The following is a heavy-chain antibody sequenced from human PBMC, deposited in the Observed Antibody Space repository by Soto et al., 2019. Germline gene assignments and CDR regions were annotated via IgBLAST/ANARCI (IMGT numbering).Heavy chain of an antibody. J-gene: IGHJ4*02. Sequence: SVKVSCKASGGTFSSYAISWVRQAPGQGLAWMGGIIPIFGTANYAQKFQGRVTITADKSTSTAYMERSSLISEDTAVYYCASLIAAAGFDYGCQGTLVTGSS. V-gene: IGHV1-69*06. CDR1: GGTFSSYA. CDR2: IIPIFGTA. CDR3: ASLIAAAGFDY. D-gene: IGHD6-13*01.